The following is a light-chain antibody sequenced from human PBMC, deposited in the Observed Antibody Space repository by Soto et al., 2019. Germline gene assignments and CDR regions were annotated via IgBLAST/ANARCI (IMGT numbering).Light chain of an antibody. V-gene: IGKV1-5*01. J-gene: IGKJ1*01. CDR3: QQYDNYLT. CDR2: DAS. Sequence: IQMTQSPSTLSASLGDRVTITCRASQSISSWFAWYQQRPGKAPKLLIYDASSLEGGVPSRLSGSRSGTEFTLTISSLQPDDIATYYCQQYDNYLTFGQGTKVDIK. CDR1: QSISSW.